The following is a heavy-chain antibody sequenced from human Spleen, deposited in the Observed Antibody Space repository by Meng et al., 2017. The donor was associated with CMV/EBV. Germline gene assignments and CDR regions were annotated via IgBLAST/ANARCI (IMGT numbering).Heavy chain of an antibody. CDR2: MNANTGNT. CDR1: GDTFTNFE. CDR3: AAANTATGYYYYYGMDV. J-gene: IGHJ6*02. D-gene: IGHD5-18*01. V-gene: IGHV1-8*02. Sequence: ASVKVSCKASGDTFTNFEINWVRQATGQGLEWMGRMNANTGNTGYALRFQDRVTLTSSTSKNTAYMELSSLTSEDTAVYYCAAANTATGYYYYYGMDVWGQGTTVTVSS.